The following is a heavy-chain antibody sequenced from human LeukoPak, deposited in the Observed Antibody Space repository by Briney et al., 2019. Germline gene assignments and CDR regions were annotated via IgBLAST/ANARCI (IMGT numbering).Heavy chain of an antibody. CDR1: GYSFTSYW. CDR3: ARLLVVGAGGYYYYGMDV. Sequence: GESLKISCKGSGYSFTSYWIGWVRQMPGKGLEWMGIIYPGDSDTRYSPSFQGQVTISADKSISTAYLQWSSLKASDTAMYYCARLLVVGAGGYYYYGMDVWGQGAPVTVSS. V-gene: IGHV5-51*01. D-gene: IGHD1-26*01. J-gene: IGHJ6*02. CDR2: IYPGDSDT.